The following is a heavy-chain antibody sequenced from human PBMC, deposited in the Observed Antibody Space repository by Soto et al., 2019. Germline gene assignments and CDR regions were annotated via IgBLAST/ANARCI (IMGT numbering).Heavy chain of an antibody. CDR1: GYSFNNFW. V-gene: IGHV5-51*01. CDR2: IYPGDSNI. Sequence: GESLKISCKGSGYSFNNFWIGWVRQMPGKGLELMGVIYPGDSNIRYSPSFLGQVTISADKSITTAYLQWSSLKASYTAMYYCARHSRGVVVVPAAIRYYYYGMDVWGQGTTVTVSS. D-gene: IGHD2-2*02. CDR3: ARHSRGVVVVPAAIRYYYYGMDV. J-gene: IGHJ6*02.